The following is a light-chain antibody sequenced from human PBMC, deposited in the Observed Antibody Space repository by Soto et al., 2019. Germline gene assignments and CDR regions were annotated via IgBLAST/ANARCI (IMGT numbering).Light chain of an antibody. CDR3: QQHYNYPLT. J-gene: IGKJ5*01. V-gene: IGKV1-9*01. CDR1: QGISSY. CDR2: AAS. Sequence: DIQMTQSPSFLSASVGDRVTMTCRASQGISSYLAWYQQKPGKAPKLLIYAASTLQSGVPSRFSGSGSGTEFTLTISSLQPEDFAPYYCQQHYNYPLTFGGGTRLEI.